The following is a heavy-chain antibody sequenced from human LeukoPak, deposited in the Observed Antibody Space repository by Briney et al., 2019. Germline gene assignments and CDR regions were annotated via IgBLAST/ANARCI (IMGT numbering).Heavy chain of an antibody. CDR2: IYYSGST. Sequence: SETLSLTCTVSGGSISSYYWSWIRQPPGKGLEWIGYIYYSGSTNYNPSLKSRVTISVDTSKNQFSLKLSSVTAADTAVYYCARDYYDSSGQEGYDAFDIWGQGTMVTVSS. V-gene: IGHV4-59*01. CDR1: GGSISSYY. D-gene: IGHD3-22*01. J-gene: IGHJ3*02. CDR3: ARDYYDSSGQEGYDAFDI.